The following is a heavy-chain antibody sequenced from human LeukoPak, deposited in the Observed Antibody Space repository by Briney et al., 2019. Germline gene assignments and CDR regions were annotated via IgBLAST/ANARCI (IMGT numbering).Heavy chain of an antibody. CDR3: ARLPYGYDSSGYYSDY. CDR1: GGSISSYY. J-gene: IGHJ4*02. V-gene: IGHV4-59*08. CDR2: IYYSGST. D-gene: IGHD3-22*01. Sequence: SETLSLTCTVSGGSISSYYWSWMRQPPGKGLEWIGYIYYSGSTNYNPSLKSRVTISVDTSKNQFSLKLSSVTAADTAVYYCARLPYGYDSSGYYSDYWGQGTLVTVSS.